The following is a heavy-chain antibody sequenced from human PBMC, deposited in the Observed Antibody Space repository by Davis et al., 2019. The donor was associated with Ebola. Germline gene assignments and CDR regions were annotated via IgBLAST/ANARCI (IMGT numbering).Heavy chain of an antibody. Sequence: ASVKVSCKASGYTFTSYYMHWVRQAPGQGLEWMGIINPSGGSTSYAQKFQGRVTMTRDTSTSTAYMELRSLRSDDTAVYYWARDPSSYSSGWQPSYFNYWGQGTLVTVSS. D-gene: IGHD6-19*01. J-gene: IGHJ4*02. CDR1: GYTFTSYY. CDR2: INPSGGST. V-gene: IGHV1-46*01. CDR3: ARDPSSYSSGWQPSYFNY.